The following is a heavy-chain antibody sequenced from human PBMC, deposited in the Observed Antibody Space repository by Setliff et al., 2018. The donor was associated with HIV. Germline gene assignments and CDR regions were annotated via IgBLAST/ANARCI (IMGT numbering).Heavy chain of an antibody. CDR2: VDPANGKT. D-gene: IGHD1-1*01. CDR1: GYRFTNHS. Sequence: ASVKVSCKASGYRFTNHSIHWVQQAPGKGLHWMGRVDPANGKTIYAEKFQGRVSIIADTSIDTAYMELNSLRSEDTAVYYCAAEGNIFDLWGRGTMVTVSS. V-gene: IGHV1-69-2*01. J-gene: IGHJ3*01. CDR3: AAEGNIFDL.